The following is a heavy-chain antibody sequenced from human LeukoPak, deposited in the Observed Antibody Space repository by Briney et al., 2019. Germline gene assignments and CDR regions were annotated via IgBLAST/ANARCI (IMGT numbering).Heavy chain of an antibody. V-gene: IGHV1-18*01. D-gene: IGHD3-9*01. CDR3: ARDSRGYYDILTGYSPDAFDI. CDR1: GYTLTSYG. CDR2: ISAYNGNT. Sequence: ASVKVSCKASGYTLTSYGISWVRQAPGQGLEWMGWISAYNGNTNYAQKLQGRVTMTTDTSTSTAYMELRSLRSDDTAVYYCARDSRGYYDILTGYSPDAFDIWGQGTMVTVSS. J-gene: IGHJ3*02.